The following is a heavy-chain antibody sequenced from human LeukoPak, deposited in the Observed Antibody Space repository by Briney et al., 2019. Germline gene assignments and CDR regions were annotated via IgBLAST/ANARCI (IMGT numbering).Heavy chain of an antibody. CDR1: GLSFSNYW. V-gene: IGHV3-74*01. CDR3: ASAYTYVRLGDH. D-gene: IGHD3-16*01. CDR2: TNLHGTTV. Sequence: PGGSLRLSCAVSGLSFSNYWMHWVRQAPGKGLVWVARTNLHGTTVDYADSVRGRFTISRDNAKNTLFLQMNSLRVEDTAVYYCASAYTYVRLGDHWGQGTLVTVSS. J-gene: IGHJ4*02.